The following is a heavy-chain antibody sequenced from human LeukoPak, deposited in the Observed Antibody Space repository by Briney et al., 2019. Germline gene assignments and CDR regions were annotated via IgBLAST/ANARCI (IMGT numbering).Heavy chain of an antibody. CDR1: GYTFTGYY. CDR3: AGDPQPPGYNWFDP. V-gene: IGHV1-2*02. J-gene: IGHJ5*02. CDR2: INPNSGGT. Sequence: GASVKVSCKASGYTFTGYYMHWVRQAPGQELEWMGWINPNSGGTNYAQKFQGRVTMTRDTSISTAYMELSRLRSDDTAVYYCAGDPQPPGYNWFDPWGQGTLVTVSS.